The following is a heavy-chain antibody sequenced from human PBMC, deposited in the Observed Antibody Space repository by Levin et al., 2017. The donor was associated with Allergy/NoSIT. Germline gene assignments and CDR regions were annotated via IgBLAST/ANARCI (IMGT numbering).Heavy chain of an antibody. V-gene: IGHV4-59*01. CDR1: GGSISAYY. D-gene: IGHD2-21*01. Sequence: PSETLSLTCTVSGGSISAYYWSWIRQPPGKGLEWMGYIYNSGSTNYNPSLESRVTISLDTSKKQFSLRLSSVTAADTAVYYCATQSGHVATPSTFDCWGQGTLVTVSS. CDR3: ATQSGHVATPSTFDC. J-gene: IGHJ4*02. CDR2: IYNSGST.